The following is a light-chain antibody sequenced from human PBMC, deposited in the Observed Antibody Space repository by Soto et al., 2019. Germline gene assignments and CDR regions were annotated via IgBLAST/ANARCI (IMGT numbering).Light chain of an antibody. V-gene: IGKV3-11*01. CDR1: QSVSRY. Sequence: EIVLTQSPATLSLSPGERATLSCRASQSVSRYLAWYQQKRGQAPRLLIYDASNRATGIPARFSGSGSGTDFTLTISSLEPEDFAVYYCQQRSNWLTFGQGTRLEIK. CDR3: QQRSNWLT. CDR2: DAS. J-gene: IGKJ5*01.